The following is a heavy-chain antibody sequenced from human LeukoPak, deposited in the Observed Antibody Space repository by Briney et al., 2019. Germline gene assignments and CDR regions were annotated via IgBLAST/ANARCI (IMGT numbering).Heavy chain of an antibody. CDR3: ARHGYSSLGVAEFDP. CDR1: GYSISSGYY. J-gene: IGHJ5*02. D-gene: IGHD5-18*01. Sequence: PSETLSLTCSVSGYSISSGYYWTWIRQPQGKGLEWIGNMYHSGSTYNNPSLKSRVTISVDTSKNQFSLKLSSVTAADTAVYYCARHGYSSLGVAEFDPWGQGTLVTVSS. CDR2: MYHSGST. V-gene: IGHV4-38-2*02.